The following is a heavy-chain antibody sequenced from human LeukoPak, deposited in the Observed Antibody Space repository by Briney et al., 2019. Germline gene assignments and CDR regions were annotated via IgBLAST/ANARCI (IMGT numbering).Heavy chain of an antibody. CDR2: ISSTSGYI. V-gene: IGHV3-21*01. CDR3: AREASHHYDFWSGYPDH. CDR1: GLSFSSYT. Sequence: GGSLRLSCAPSGLSFSSYTIPWVRQAPGKGLEWVSSISSTSGYIHYADSVKGRFSISRDNAKNLVHLEMDILRADDTAVYYCAREASHHYDFWSGYPDHWGQGTLVTVSS. D-gene: IGHD3-3*01. J-gene: IGHJ4*02.